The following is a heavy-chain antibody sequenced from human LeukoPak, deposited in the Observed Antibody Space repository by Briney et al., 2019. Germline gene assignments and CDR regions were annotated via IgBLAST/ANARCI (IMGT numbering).Heavy chain of an antibody. Sequence: GGSLRLSCEASGLTFSSYWMSWVRQAPGKGLEWVSGISWNSGSIGYADSVKGRFTISRDNAKNSLYLQMNSLRAEDTALYYCAKEDFWSGNDEDNWFDPWGQGTLVAVSS. V-gene: IGHV3-9*01. CDR2: ISWNSGSI. CDR3: AKEDFWSGNDEDNWFDP. CDR1: GLTFSSYW. J-gene: IGHJ5*02. D-gene: IGHD3-3*01.